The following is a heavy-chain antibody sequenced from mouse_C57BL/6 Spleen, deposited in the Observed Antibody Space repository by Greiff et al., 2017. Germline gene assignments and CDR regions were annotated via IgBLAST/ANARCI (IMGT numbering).Heavy chain of an antibody. CDR3: ARTDDGYYYFDD. CDR2: IDPSGSET. D-gene: IGHD2-3*01. V-gene: IGHV1-52*01. CDR1: GYTFTSYW. Sequence: QVHVQQPGAELVRPGSSVKLSCKASGYTFTSYWMHWVKQRPIQGLEWIGNIDPSGSETHYNQKFKDKATLTVDKSSSTAYMQLSSLTSEDSAVYYCARTDDGYYYFDDWGQGTTLTVSS. J-gene: IGHJ2*01.